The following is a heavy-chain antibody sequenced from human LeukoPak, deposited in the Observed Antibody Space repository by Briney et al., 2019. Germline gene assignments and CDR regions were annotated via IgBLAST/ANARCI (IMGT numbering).Heavy chain of an antibody. CDR1: GYTFTDNY. CDR3: ARGVGSGWYFDL. V-gene: IGHV1-2*02. D-gene: IGHD3-10*01. Sequence: ASVKVSCKASGYTFTDNYMHWVRQAPGQGLEWRGWINPNNGGTNYAKNFQGRVTMTRDTSISTAYMELSGLTSDDTAVYYCARGVGSGWYFDLWGRGTLVTVSS. J-gene: IGHJ2*01. CDR2: INPNNGGT.